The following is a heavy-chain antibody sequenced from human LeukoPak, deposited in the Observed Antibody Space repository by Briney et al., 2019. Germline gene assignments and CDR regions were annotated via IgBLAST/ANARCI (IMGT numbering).Heavy chain of an antibody. CDR3: AKDRGYSNYGRGDPFDY. J-gene: IGHJ4*02. CDR2: ISGSGGST. CDR1: GFTFSSYA. V-gene: IGHV3-23*01. Sequence: GGSLRLSCAASGFTFSSYAMSWVRQAPGKGLEWVSAISGSGGSTYYADSVKGRFTISRDNPKNTLYLQMNSLRAEDTAVYYCAKDRGYSNYGRGDPFDYWGQGTLVTLSS. D-gene: IGHD4-4*01.